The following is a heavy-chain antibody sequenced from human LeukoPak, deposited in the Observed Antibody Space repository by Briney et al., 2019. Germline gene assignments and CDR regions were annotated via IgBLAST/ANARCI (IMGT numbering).Heavy chain of an antibody. Sequence: ASVKVSCKASGYTFTSYGISWVRQAPGQGLEWMGWISAYNGNTNYAQKLQGRVTMTTDTSTSTAYMELRSLRSEDTAVYYCARGGSSSWYNYYYYYYMDVWGKGTTVTISS. J-gene: IGHJ6*03. CDR1: GYTFTSYG. CDR2: ISAYNGNT. V-gene: IGHV1-18*01. D-gene: IGHD6-13*01. CDR3: ARGGSSSWYNYYYYYYMDV.